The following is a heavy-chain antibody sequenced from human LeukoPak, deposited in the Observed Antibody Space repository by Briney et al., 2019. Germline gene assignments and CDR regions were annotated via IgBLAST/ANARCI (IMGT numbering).Heavy chain of an antibody. CDR1: GGSISSGGHS. D-gene: IGHD3-22*01. Sequence: SETLSLTCAVSGGSISSGGHSWSWIRQPPGKGLEWIGYIYHSGSTYYNPSLKSRVTISVDRSKNQFSLKLSSVTAADTAVYYCAREAYYDYYFDYWGQGTLVTVSS. CDR2: IYHSGST. J-gene: IGHJ4*02. CDR3: AREAYYDYYFDY. V-gene: IGHV4-30-2*01.